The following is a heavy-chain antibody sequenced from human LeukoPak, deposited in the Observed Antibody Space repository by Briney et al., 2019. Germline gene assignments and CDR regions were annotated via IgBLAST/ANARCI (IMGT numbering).Heavy chain of an antibody. D-gene: IGHD6-19*01. V-gene: IGHV3-30*03. CDR1: GITFSSYG. CDR2: ISYDGSNK. J-gene: IGHJ6*03. CDR3: ARTAVAGTGYYYYMDV. Sequence: GGSLRLSCAASGITFSSYGMHWVRQAPGKGLEWVAVISYDGSNKYYADSVKGRFTISRDNSKNTLYLQMNSLRAEDTAVYYCARTAVAGTGYYYYMDVWGKGTTVTVSS.